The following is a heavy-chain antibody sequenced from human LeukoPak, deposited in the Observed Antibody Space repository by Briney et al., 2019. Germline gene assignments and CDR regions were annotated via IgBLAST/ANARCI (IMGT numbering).Heavy chain of an antibody. CDR3: ARRPYCSGSSCYSQYFDY. CDR1: GYTFTTYG. Sequence: ASVKVSCKASGYTFTTYGISWVRQAPGQGLEWMGWISAYNGNTKYAQKLQGRVSMTTDTYTRPAYMELRSLTSDDRAVHYCARRPYCSGSSCYSQYFDYWGQGPLVTVSS. J-gene: IGHJ4*02. D-gene: IGHD2-15*01. V-gene: IGHV1-18*01. CDR2: ISAYNGNT.